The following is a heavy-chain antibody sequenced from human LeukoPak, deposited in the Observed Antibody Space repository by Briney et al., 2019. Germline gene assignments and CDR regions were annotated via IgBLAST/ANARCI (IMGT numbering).Heavy chain of an antibody. CDR3: ASGLAGYYDFWSGYSPFDY. Sequence: PSETLSLTCTVSGGSISSSSYYWGWIRQPPGKGLEWIGSIYYSGSTYYNPSLKSRVTISVDTSKNQFSLKLSSVTAADTAVYYCASGLAGYYDFWSGYSPFDYWGQGTLVTVSS. J-gene: IGHJ4*02. V-gene: IGHV4-39*01. D-gene: IGHD3-3*01. CDR2: IYYSGST. CDR1: GGSISSSSYY.